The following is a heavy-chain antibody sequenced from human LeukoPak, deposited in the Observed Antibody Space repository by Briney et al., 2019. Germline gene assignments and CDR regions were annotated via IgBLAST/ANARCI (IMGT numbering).Heavy chain of an antibody. J-gene: IGHJ5*02. CDR2: ISYDGSNK. CDR3: ARGPFGSIFGVVRGGGFDP. CDR1: GFTFSSYA. D-gene: IGHD3-3*01. Sequence: GGSLRLSCAASGFTFSSYAMHWVRQAPGKGLEWVAVISYDGSNKYYADSVKGRFTISRDNYKNTLYLQMNSLRAEDTAVYYCARGPFGSIFGVVRGGGFDPWGQGTLVTVSS. V-gene: IGHV3-30-3*01.